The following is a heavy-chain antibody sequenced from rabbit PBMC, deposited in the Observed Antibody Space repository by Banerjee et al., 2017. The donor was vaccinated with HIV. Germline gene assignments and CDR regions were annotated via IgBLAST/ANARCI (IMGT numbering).Heavy chain of an antibody. CDR1: GFDFSSNA. V-gene: IGHV1S47*01. Sequence: QEQLEESGGGLVKPEGSLTLTCKASGFDFSSNAMYWVRQAPGKGLELIACIYSSNGDKWYASWVNGRFTISRSTSLNTVDLKMTSLTVADTATYFCARGGGLWGPGTLVTVS. J-gene: IGHJ4*01. CDR3: ARGGGL. CDR2: IYSSNGDK.